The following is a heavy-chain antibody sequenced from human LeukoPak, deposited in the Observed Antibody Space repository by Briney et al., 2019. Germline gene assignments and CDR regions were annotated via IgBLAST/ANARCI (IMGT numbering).Heavy chain of an antibody. Sequence: GGSLRLSCAASGFTFNTYTMNWVRQAPGKGLEWVSSITASSTAIYSADSVKGRFTISRDNAKNFLYLQMNSLRAEDTAVYYCARTYSDILTGYNPYFDYWGQGILVTVSS. D-gene: IGHD3-9*01. CDR2: ITASSTAI. CDR1: GFTFNTYT. J-gene: IGHJ4*02. CDR3: ARTYSDILTGYNPYFDY. V-gene: IGHV3-21*01.